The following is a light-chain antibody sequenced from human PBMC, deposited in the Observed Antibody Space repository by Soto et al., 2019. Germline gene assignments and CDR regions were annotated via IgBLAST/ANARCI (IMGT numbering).Light chain of an antibody. Sequence: DIQMTQSPSSLSASVGDRVTITCQASQDISNYLNWYQQKPGKAPKLLIYDASNLETGVPSRFSESVSGTDFTYTISSVQPEDIATYYCQQYDNLPMTFGQGTKLEI. CDR3: QQYDNLPMT. V-gene: IGKV1-33*01. CDR2: DAS. J-gene: IGKJ2*01. CDR1: QDISNY.